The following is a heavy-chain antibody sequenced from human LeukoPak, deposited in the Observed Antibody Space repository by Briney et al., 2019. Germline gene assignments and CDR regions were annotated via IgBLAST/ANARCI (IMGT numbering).Heavy chain of an antibody. V-gene: IGHV3-30*19. CDR2: IWHDGSNK. J-gene: IGHJ4*02. CDR1: GFSFSTYG. D-gene: IGHD7-27*01. CDR3: ARDVGIDY. Sequence: PGGSLRLSCAASGFSFSTYGMHWIRQAPGKGLEWVAVIWHDGSNKYYADSVKGRFTISRDNSKNTLYLQMNSLRAEDTAVYYCARDVGIDYWGQGTLVTVSS.